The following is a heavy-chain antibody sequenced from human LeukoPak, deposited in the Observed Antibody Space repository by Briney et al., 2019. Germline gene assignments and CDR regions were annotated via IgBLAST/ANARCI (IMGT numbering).Heavy chain of an antibody. CDR1: GGTFSSYA. J-gene: IGHJ5*02. Sequence: SVKLSCKASGGTFSSYAISWVRQAPGQGLEWMGRIIPILGIANYAQKFQGRVTITADKSTSTAYMELSSLRSEDSAVYYCARDRIWVRFDPWGQGTLVTVSS. CDR2: IIPILGIA. V-gene: IGHV1-69*04. D-gene: IGHD2-21*01. CDR3: ARDRIWVRFDP.